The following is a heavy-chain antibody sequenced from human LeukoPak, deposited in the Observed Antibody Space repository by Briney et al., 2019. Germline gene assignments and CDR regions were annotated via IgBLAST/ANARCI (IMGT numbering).Heavy chain of an antibody. D-gene: IGHD3-3*01. Sequence: GESLKVSCKASGYTFTGYYMHWVRQAPGQGLEWMGWINPNSGGTNYAQKFQGRVTMTRDTSISTAYMELSRLRSDDTAVYYCARSSFFFYYFDYWGQGTLVTVSS. V-gene: IGHV1-2*02. J-gene: IGHJ4*02. CDR1: GYTFTGYY. CDR2: INPNSGGT. CDR3: ARSSFFFYYFDY.